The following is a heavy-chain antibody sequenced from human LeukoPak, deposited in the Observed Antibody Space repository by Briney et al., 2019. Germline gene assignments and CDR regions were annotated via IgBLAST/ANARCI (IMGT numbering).Heavy chain of an antibody. CDR2: IYHSGST. Sequence: SETLSLTCTVSGYSISSGYYWGRIRQPPGKGLEWIGSIYHSGSTYYNPSLKSRVTISVDTSKNQFSLKLSSVTPADTAVYYCARDLCSGGSCYPGWLDPWGQGTLVTVSS. D-gene: IGHD2-15*01. CDR3: ARDLCSGGSCYPGWLDP. CDR1: GYSISSGYY. V-gene: IGHV4-38-2*02. J-gene: IGHJ5*02.